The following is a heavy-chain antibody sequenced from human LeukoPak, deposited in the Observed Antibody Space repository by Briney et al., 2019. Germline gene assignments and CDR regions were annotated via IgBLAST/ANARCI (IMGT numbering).Heavy chain of an antibody. D-gene: IGHD3-22*01. CDR1: GYTFTGYY. J-gene: IGHJ4*02. Sequence: ASVKVSCKASGYTFTGYYMHWVRQAPGQGLEWMGWINPNSGGTNYAQKFQGRVTMTRDTSISTAYMELSRLRSEDTAVYYCARVVHPTSYYYDSSGYSDYWGQGTLVTVSS. V-gene: IGHV1-2*02. CDR3: ARVVHPTSYYYDSSGYSDY. CDR2: INPNSGGT.